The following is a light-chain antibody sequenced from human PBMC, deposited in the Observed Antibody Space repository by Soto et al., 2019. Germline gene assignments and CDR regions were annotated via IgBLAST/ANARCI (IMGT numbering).Light chain of an antibody. CDR1: QSISTN. CDR2: GAS. J-gene: IGKJ2*01. CDR3: QQYTKWPPFT. V-gene: IGKV3-15*01. Sequence: EIVMTQSPATLPVSPGERVTLSCTASQSISTNLAWYQHKPGQAPRLLIYGASTRPAGIPARFSGSGSGTEFTLTISSLQSEDFAVYYCQQYTKWPPFTFGQGTKLEIK.